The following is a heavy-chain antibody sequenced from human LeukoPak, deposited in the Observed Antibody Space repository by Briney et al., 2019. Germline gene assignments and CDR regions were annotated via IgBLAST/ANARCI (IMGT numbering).Heavy chain of an antibody. CDR3: ATGGPERYCSSTSCYYDY. J-gene: IGHJ4*02. D-gene: IGHD2-2*01. V-gene: IGHV1-24*01. CDR2: FDPEDGET. CDR1: GYTLTELS. Sequence: ASVKVSCKVSGYTLTELSMHWVRQAPGKGLEWMGGFDPEDGETIYAQKFQGRVTMTEDTSTDTAYMELSSLRSEDTAVYYCATGGPERYCSSTSCYYDYWGQGTLVTVSS.